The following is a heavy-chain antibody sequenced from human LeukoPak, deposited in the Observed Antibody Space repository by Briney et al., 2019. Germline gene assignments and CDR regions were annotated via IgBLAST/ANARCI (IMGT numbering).Heavy chain of an antibody. J-gene: IGHJ5*02. CDR1: GGSFSGYY. CDR3: ARLTKIPRTRRTPKFVP. D-gene: IGHD1-1*01. V-gene: IGHV4-34*01. CDR2: INHSGST. Sequence: PSETLSLTCAVYGGSFSGYYWSWIRQPPGKGLEWIGEINHSGSTNYNPSLKSRVTISVDTSKNQFSLKLSSVTAADTAVYYCARLTKIPRTRRTPKFVPWGQGTLVTVSS.